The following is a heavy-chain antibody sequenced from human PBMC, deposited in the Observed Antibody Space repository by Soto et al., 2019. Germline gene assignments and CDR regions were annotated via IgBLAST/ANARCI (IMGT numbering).Heavy chain of an antibody. CDR1: GFTFDDYA. V-gene: IGHV3-43D*03. CDR3: AKDFSGSYYPYYYYYYGMDG. Sequence: GGSLRLSCAASGFTFDDYAMHWVRQAPGKGLEWVSLISWDGGSTYYADSVKGRFTISRDNSKNSLYLQMNSLRAEDTALYYCAKDFSGSYYPYYYYYYGMDGGGEGTTVTVPS. D-gene: IGHD3-10*01. CDR2: ISWDGGST. J-gene: IGHJ6*04.